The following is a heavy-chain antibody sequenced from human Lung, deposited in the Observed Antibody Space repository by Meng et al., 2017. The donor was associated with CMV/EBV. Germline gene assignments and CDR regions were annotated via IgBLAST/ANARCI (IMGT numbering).Heavy chain of an antibody. CDR1: GFTFDDYA. CDR2: ISWDGGST. V-gene: IGHV3-43D*03. Sequence: SXAASGFTFDDYAMHWVRQAPGKGLEWVSLISWDGGSTYYADSVKGRFTISRDNSKNSLYLQMNGLRAEDTALYYCAKGLRYYYGMDVWGQGTTVTVSS. CDR3: AKGLRYYYGMDV. D-gene: IGHD6-19*01. J-gene: IGHJ6*02.